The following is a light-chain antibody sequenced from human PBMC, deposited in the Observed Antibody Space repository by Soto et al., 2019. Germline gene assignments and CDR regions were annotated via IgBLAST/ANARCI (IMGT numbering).Light chain of an antibody. Sequence: DIQMTQSPFTLSASVGDRVTITCRASQSISSWLAWCQQKPGKAPKLLIYKASTLESGVPSNFSGSGSGTEFTLTISSLQPEDFATYYCQQYNSYPWTFGQGTKVDNK. CDR3: QQYNSYPWT. CDR1: QSISSW. V-gene: IGKV1-5*03. CDR2: KAS. J-gene: IGKJ1*01.